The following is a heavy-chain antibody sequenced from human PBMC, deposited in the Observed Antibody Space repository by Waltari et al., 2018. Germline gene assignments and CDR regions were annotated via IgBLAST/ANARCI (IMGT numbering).Heavy chain of an antibody. J-gene: IGHJ3*02. CDR2: IRSSSSTI. D-gene: IGHD2-8*01. V-gene: IGHV3-48*01. Sequence: EVQLVESGGGLVQPGGSLRLSCAASGFTFSSYSMHWVIQAPGKGLEWVSYIRSSSSTIYYADSVKGRFAISRDNAKNSLYLQMNSLRAEDTAVYYCARDRVYGAFDIWGQGTMVTVSS. CDR3: ARDRVYGAFDI. CDR1: GFTFSSYS.